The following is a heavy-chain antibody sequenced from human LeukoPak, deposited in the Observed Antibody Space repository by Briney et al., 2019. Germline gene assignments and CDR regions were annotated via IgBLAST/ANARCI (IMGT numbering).Heavy chain of an antibody. J-gene: IGHJ3*01. V-gene: IGHV1-8*01. CDR2: MNPNSGNT. CDR1: GYTFTSFD. D-gene: IGHD3-22*01. Sequence: ASVKVSCKASGYTFTSFDVNWVRQATGQGLEWMGWMNPNSGNTGYAQKFQGRVTMTGDTSIRTAYMELSRLRSDDTAVYYCARGGDYYDSSGYSDDAFDLWGQGTMVTVSS. CDR3: ARGGDYYDSSGYSDDAFDL.